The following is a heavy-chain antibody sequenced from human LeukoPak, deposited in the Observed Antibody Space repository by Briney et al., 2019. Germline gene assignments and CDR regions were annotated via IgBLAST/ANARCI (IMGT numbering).Heavy chain of an antibody. CDR1: GITLSNYG. D-gene: IGHD3-10*01. CDR3: GDYGSAYYPAAD. V-gene: IGHV3-72*01. Sequence: GGSLRLSCAVSGITLSNYGMSWVRQAPGKGLEWVGRIRTKANSYSTEYAASVKGRFTVSRDDSKNSVYLQMNSLKTEDTAVYYCGDYGSAYYPAADWGQGTLVTVSS. J-gene: IGHJ4*02. CDR2: IRTKANSYST.